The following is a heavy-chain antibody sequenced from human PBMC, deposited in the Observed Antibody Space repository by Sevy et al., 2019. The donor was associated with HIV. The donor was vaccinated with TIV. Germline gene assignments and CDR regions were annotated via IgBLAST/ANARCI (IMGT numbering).Heavy chain of an antibody. CDR1: GDSVSSNSAA. CDR2: TYYRSKWYN. CDR3: AGRLTGDTPFDY. D-gene: IGHD7-27*01. J-gene: IGHJ4*02. V-gene: IGHV6-1*01. Sequence: QSQTLSLTCAISGDSVSSNSAAWNWIRQSPSRGLEWLGRTYYRSKWYNDYAVSVKRRITINPDTSKNQFSLRLNPVTPEDTAVYYCAGRLTGDTPFDYWGQGTLVTVSS.